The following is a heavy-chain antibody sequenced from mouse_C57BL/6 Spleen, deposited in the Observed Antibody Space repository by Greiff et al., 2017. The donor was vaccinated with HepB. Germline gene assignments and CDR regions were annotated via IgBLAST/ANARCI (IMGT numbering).Heavy chain of an antibody. CDR2: IYPSDSET. CDR1: GYTFTSYW. CDR3: ASEYLGRRGYFDY. J-gene: IGHJ2*01. D-gene: IGHD2-14*01. Sequence: VQLQQPGAELVRPGSSVKLSCKASGYTFTSYWMDWVKQRPGQGLEWIGNIYPSDSETHYNQKFKDKATLTVDKSSSTAYMQLSSLTSEDSAVYYCASEYLGRRGYFDYWGQGTALTVSS. V-gene: IGHV1-61*01.